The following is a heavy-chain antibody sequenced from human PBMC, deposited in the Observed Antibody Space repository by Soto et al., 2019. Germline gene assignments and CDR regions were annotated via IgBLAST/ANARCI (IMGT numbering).Heavy chain of an antibody. J-gene: IGHJ6*02. CDR1: GFTFDYYA. D-gene: IGHD2-2*01. CDR3: AKDMGDGYCSSTSCPKKNYYYYYGMDV. CDR2: ISWNSGSI. Sequence: GGSLRLSCAASGFTFDYYAMHWVRQAPGKGLEWVSGISWNSGSIGYADSVKGRFTISRDNAKNSLYLQMNSLRAEDTALYYCAKDMGDGYCSSTSCPKKNYYYYYGMDVWGQGTTVTVSS. V-gene: IGHV3-9*01.